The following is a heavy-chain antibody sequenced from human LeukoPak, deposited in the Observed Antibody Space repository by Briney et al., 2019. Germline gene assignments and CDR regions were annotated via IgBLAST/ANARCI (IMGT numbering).Heavy chain of an antibody. J-gene: IGHJ5*02. CDR2: ISYDGSNK. V-gene: IGHV3-30*03. Sequence: GGSLRLSCAASGFTFSSYGMHWVRQAPGKGLEWVAVISYDGSNKYYADSVKGRFTISRDNSKNTLYLQMNSLRAEDTAVYYCARGPRCSGGSCYHNWFDPWGQGTLVTVSS. CDR1: GFTFSSYG. D-gene: IGHD2-15*01. CDR3: ARGPRCSGGSCYHNWFDP.